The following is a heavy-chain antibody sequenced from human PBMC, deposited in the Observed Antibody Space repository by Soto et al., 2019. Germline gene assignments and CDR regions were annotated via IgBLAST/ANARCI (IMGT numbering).Heavy chain of an antibody. CDR1: GGSISSGEYY. Sequence: QVQLQESGPGLVKPSQTLSLTCSVSGGSISSGEYYWSWIRQPPGKGLEWIGYIYYSGSAFYNPSLKSRVTISVDTSKNQFSLKLSSVTAADTAVYYCARAVTPYSGSQHHDYDYWGQGTPVTVSS. J-gene: IGHJ4*02. CDR2: IYYSGSA. D-gene: IGHD1-26*01. CDR3: ARAVTPYSGSQHHDYDY. V-gene: IGHV4-30-4*01.